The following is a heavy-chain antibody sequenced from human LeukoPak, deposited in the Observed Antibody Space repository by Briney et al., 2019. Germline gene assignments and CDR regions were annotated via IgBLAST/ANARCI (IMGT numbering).Heavy chain of an antibody. CDR1: GFTFSCSA. CDR3: AKHNTGSLRYFDWFLDY. V-gene: IGHV3-23*01. CDR2: ISNNGGYT. Sequence: PGGSLRLSCAASGFTFSCSAMSWVRQAPGKGLEWVSAISNNGGYTYYADSVQGRFTISRDNSKSTLCLQMNSLRAEDTAVYYCAKHNTGSLRYFDWFLDYWGQGTLVTVSS. J-gene: IGHJ4*02. D-gene: IGHD3-9*01.